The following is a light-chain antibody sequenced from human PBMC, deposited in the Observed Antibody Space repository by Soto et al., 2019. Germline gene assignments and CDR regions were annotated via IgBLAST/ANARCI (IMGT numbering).Light chain of an antibody. CDR3: PSYTTSSAHVV. J-gene: IGLJ2*01. V-gene: IGLV2-14*01. CDR2: DVS. CDR1: SSDVGGYNY. Sequence: QYALTQPASVSGSPGQSITISCTGTSSDVGGYNYVSWYQQHPGKAPKLLIYDVSDRPSGVSNRFSGSKSGNTASLTISGLEAEDEADYYCPSYTTSSAHVVFGGGTKLTVL.